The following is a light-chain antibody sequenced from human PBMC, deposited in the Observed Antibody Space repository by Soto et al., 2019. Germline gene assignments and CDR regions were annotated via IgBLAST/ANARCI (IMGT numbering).Light chain of an antibody. CDR1: SSSIGSNY. CDR3: AAWDDSLSGWV. V-gene: IGLV1-47*01. CDR2: RNN. Sequence: QSVLTQPHSASGTPGQRVTISCSGSSSSIGSNYVYWYQQLPGTAPKLLIYRNNQRPSGVPDRFSGSKSGASASLAISGLRSEDEADYYCAAWDDSLSGWVFGGGTKLTVL. J-gene: IGLJ3*02.